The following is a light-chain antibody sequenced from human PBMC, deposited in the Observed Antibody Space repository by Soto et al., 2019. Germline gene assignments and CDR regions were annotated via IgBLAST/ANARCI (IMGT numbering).Light chain of an antibody. CDR2: EVT. Sequence: QSVLTQPASVSGSAGQSIAISCTGSSSDVGIYNYVSWYQQHPGKVPKLIIYEVTSRPSGVSIRFSASKSGNTASLTISGIQPADEADYYCSSYTTSSPRVFGTGTKVTVL. CDR3: SSYTTSSPRV. V-gene: IGLV2-14*01. CDR1: SSDVGIYNY. J-gene: IGLJ1*01.